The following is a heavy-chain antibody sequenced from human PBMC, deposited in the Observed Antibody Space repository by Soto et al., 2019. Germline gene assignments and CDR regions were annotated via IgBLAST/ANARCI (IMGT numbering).Heavy chain of an antibody. J-gene: IGHJ4*02. CDR3: ARAFCGGTSCHGGNFDY. D-gene: IGHD2-2*01. V-gene: IGHV3-21*04. CDR1: GFTFRSYS. CDR2: ISDTSSSK. Sequence: GESLKISCAASGFTFRSYSMNWVRQAPGKGLEWVSSISDTSSSKYYADSIKGRFTISRDNAKNTLYLQMNSLRAEDTALYYCARAFCGGTSCHGGNFDYWGQGTLVTVSS.